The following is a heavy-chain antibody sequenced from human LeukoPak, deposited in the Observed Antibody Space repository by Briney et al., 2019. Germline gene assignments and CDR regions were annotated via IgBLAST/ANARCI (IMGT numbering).Heavy chain of an antibody. Sequence: GGSLRLSCAASGFTFSSYCMNWVRQAPGKGLEWVSGIRSSRSYIYYADSVKGRFTISRDNAKNSLYLQMNSLRAEDTAVYYCARVGSEQLGPVTYWGQGTLVTVSS. V-gene: IGHV3-21*01. CDR3: ARVGSEQLGPVTY. D-gene: IGHD6-6*01. J-gene: IGHJ4*02. CDR2: IRSSRSYI. CDR1: GFTFSSYC.